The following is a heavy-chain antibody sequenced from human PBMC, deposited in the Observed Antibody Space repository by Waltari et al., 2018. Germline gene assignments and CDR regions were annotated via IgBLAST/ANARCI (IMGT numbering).Heavy chain of an antibody. Sequence: EVQLVESGGGLVPPGGSLRLSCAASGFTVRTSDMHWVRQVRGKGLEWVASIGAAGETKYLDSVKGRFTISRESAKNSLNLQMNSLTGGDTAVYHCARGDPTAGAIDYWGQGTLVTVSS. CDR3: ARGDPTAGAIDY. V-gene: IGHV3-13*01. D-gene: IGHD3-9*01. CDR2: IGAAGET. J-gene: IGHJ4*02. CDR1: GFTVRTSD.